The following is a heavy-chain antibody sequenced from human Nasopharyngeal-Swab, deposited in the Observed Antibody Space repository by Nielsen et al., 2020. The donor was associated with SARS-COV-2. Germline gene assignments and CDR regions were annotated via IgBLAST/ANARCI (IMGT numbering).Heavy chain of an antibody. V-gene: IGHV3-48*01. D-gene: IGHD1-26*01. CDR3: ARDQGYSGGYGY. CDR2: ISSSSNTI. J-gene: IGHJ4*02. Sequence: IRQPPGKGLEWVSYISSSSNTIYDANSVKGRFTISRDNARDSLYLQMSSLRAEDTAVYYCARDQGYSGGYGYWGQGTLVTVSS.